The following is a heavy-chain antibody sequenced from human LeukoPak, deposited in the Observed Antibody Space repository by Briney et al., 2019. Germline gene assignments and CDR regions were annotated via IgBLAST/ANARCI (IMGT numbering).Heavy chain of an antibody. V-gene: IGHV3-66*01. CDR3: ARDKTGKFDY. D-gene: IGHD1-1*01. J-gene: IGHJ4*02. Sequence: GGSLRLSCAASGFTVSSNYMSWVRQAPGKGLEWVSVIYSGGSTYYADSVKGRFTISRDNSKSTLYLQMNSLRAEDTAVYYCARDKTGKFDYWGQGTLVTVSS. CDR1: GFTVSSNY. CDR2: IYSGGST.